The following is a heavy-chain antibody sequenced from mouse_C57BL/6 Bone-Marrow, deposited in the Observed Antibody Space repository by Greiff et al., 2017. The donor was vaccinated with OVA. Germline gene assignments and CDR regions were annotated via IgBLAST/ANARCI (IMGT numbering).Heavy chain of an antibody. D-gene: IGHD1-1*01. Sequence: QVQLKQSGPELVKPGASVKISCKASGYTFTDYYINWVKQRPGQGLEWIGWIFPGSGSTYYNEKFKGKATLTVDKSSSTAYMLLSSLTSEDSAVYFCARSLIYYYGSVYYFDYWGQGTTLTVSS. CDR3: ARSLIYYYGSVYYFDY. V-gene: IGHV1-75*01. CDR1: GYTFTDYY. CDR2: IFPGSGST. J-gene: IGHJ2*01.